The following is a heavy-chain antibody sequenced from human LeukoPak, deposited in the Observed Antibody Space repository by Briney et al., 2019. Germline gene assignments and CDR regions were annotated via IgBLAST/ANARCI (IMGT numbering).Heavy chain of an antibody. V-gene: IGHV1-2*02. Sequence: ASVKVSCKASGYTFTSYDINWVRQATGQGLEWMGWINPNSGGTNYAQKFQGRVTMTRDTSISTAYMELSRLRSDDTAVYYCAREAEGYDFDYWGQGTLVTVSS. CDR3: AREAEGYDFDY. CDR2: INPNSGGT. CDR1: GYTFTSYD. D-gene: IGHD5-12*01. J-gene: IGHJ4*02.